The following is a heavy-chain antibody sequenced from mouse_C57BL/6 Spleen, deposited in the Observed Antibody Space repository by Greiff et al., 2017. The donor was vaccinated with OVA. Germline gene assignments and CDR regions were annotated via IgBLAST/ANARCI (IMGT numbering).Heavy chain of an antibody. J-gene: IGHJ2*01. D-gene: IGHD1-1*01. CDR2: IYPGSGNT. V-gene: IGHV1-76*01. CDR1: GYTFTDYY. CDR3: ARGFITTVVAHFDY. Sequence: QVQLKESGAELVRPGASVKLSCTASGYTFTDYYINWVKQRPGQGLEWIARIYPGSGNTYYNEKFKGKATLTAEKSSSTAYMQLSSLTSEDSAVYFCARGFITTVVAHFDYWGQRTTLTVSS.